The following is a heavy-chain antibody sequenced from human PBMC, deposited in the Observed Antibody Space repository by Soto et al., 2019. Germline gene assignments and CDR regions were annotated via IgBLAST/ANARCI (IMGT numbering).Heavy chain of an antibody. V-gene: IGHV5-51*01. CDR1: GYSFASYW. CDR2: IYPGDSDT. Sequence: PGESLKISCKGSGYSFASYWIGWVRQMPVKGLEWMGIIYPGDSDTRYSPSFQGQVTISADKSISTAYLQWSSLKASDTAMYYCARHYPVAGQNWFDPWGQGTLVTVSS. CDR3: ARHYPVAGQNWFDP. D-gene: IGHD6-19*01. J-gene: IGHJ5*02.